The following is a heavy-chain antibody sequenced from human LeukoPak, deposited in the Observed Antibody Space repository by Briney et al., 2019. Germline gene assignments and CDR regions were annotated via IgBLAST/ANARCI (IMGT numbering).Heavy chain of an antibody. D-gene: IGHD3-10*01. J-gene: IGHJ5*02. V-gene: IGHV4-34*01. CDR1: GGSFSGYY. Sequence: SETLSLTCAVYGGSFSGYYWSWIRQPPGKGLEWIAEINHSGSTNYNPSLKSRVTISVDTSKNQFSLKLSSVTAADTAVYYCAHYYYYGSGLNWFDPWGQGTLVTVSS. CDR2: INHSGST. CDR3: AHYYYYGSGLNWFDP.